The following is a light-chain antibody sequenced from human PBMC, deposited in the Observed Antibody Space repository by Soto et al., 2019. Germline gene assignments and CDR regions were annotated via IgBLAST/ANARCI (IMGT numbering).Light chain of an antibody. CDR2: GAS. CDR1: QSVSSN. J-gene: IGKJ4*01. V-gene: IGKV3-15*01. CDR3: QQYNNWPPT. Sequence: EIGMTQSPSTLSVFTGARATLSCMASQSVSSNLAWYQQKPGQAPRLLIYGASTRATGIPARFSGSGSGTEFTLTISSLQSEDFAVYYCQQYNNWPPTFGGGTKVDI.